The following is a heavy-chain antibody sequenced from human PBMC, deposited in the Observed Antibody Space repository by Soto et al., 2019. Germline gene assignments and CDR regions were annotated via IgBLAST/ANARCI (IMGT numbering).Heavy chain of an antibody. V-gene: IGHV3-23*01. D-gene: IGHD2-15*01. Sequence: PGGSLRLSCAASGFTFTNYAMNWFRQAPGKGLEWVSVISGSGESTYYADSVKGRFTISRDKSKNTLCLQMNSLRAEDTAVYFCAKDFGDIVVVVLAPYGMDVWGLGTTVTVSS. CDR1: GFTFTNYA. J-gene: IGHJ6*02. CDR2: ISGSGEST. CDR3: AKDFGDIVVVVLAPYGMDV.